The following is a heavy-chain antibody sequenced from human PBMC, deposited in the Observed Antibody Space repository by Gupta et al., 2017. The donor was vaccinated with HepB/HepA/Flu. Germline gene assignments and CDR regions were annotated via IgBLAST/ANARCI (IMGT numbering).Heavy chain of an antibody. J-gene: IGHJ6*02. CDR1: GGSISSSNW. D-gene: IGHD2-2*01. V-gene: IGHV4-4*02. Sequence: QVQLQESGPGLVKPSGTLSLTCAVSGGSISSSNWLSWFRQPPGKGLEWIGEIYHSGSTNYNPSLKSRVTISVDKSKSQFSLKLSSVTAADTAVYYCASRIVVVPADRYYYGMDVWGQGTTVTVSS. CDR2: IYHSGST. CDR3: ASRIVVVPADRYYYGMDV.